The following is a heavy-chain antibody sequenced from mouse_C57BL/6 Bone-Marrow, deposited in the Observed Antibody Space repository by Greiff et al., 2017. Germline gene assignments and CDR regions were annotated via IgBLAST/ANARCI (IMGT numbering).Heavy chain of an antibody. V-gene: IGHV14-4*01. CDR3: TIWGVDY. Sequence: VQLQQSGAELVRPGASVKLSCTASGFNIKDDYMHWVKQRPEQGLEWIGWIDPENGDTEYASKFQGKATITADTSSNTAYLKLGSLTSEDTAVYYCTIWGVDYWGQGTTLTVSS. J-gene: IGHJ2*01. CDR2: IDPENGDT. CDR1: GFNIKDDY.